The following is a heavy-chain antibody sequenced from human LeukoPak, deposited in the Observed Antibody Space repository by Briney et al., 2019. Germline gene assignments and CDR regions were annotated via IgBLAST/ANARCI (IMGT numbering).Heavy chain of an antibody. D-gene: IGHD3-10*01. J-gene: IGHJ4*02. CDR1: GDSISSYY. V-gene: IGHV4-59*01. CDR2: ISYSGST. Sequence: PSETLSLTCTVSGDSISSYYWSWIRQPTGKGLEWIGYISYSGSTNYNPSLKSRVTISLDTFNNQFSLKLSSVTAADTAVYYCARELNYGSGSYYDYWGQGTLVTVSS. CDR3: ARELNYGSGSYYDY.